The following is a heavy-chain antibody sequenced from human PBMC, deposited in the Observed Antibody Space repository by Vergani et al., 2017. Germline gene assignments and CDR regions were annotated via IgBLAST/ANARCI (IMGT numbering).Heavy chain of an antibody. V-gene: IGHV4-38-2*01. CDR3: ARHRGSGGFFPSSYFYGMDG. Sequence: QVQLQESGPGLVQPSETLTLTCYVSDSSIMTNPYWGWFRQSPGKGLEWIGCIHHSGAAHYNSSLKSRVSISIVSSSKFSLSLTSVTAADTAIYYCARHRGSGGFFPSSYFYGMDGWGHGTKVTVSS. D-gene: IGHD3-10*01. CDR1: DSSIMTNPY. CDR2: IHHSGAA. J-gene: IGHJ6*02.